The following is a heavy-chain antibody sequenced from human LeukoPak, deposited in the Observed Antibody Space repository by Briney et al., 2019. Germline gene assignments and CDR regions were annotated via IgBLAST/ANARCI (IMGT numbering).Heavy chain of an antibody. CDR2: ISYDGSNK. D-gene: IGHD6-13*01. Sequence: GGSLRLSCAASGFTFSSYGMHWVRQAPGKGLEWVAVISYDGSNKYYADSVKGRFTISRDNSKNTVYLQINSLRAEDTAVYYCARDPRGSSSWYGGYWGQGTLVTVSS. CDR1: GFTFSSYG. CDR3: ARDPRGSSSWYGGY. V-gene: IGHV3-30*03. J-gene: IGHJ4*02.